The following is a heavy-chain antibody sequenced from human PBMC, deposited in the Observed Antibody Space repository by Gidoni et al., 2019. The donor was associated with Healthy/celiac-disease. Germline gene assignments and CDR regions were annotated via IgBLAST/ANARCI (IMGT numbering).Heavy chain of an antibody. CDR3: AKDSFTRIAVAGRGYYFDY. V-gene: IGHV3-9*01. Sequence: EVQLVESGGGLVQPGRSLRLSCAASGFTFDDYAMHWVRQAPGKGLEWVSGISWNSGSIGYADSVKGRFTISRDNAKNSLYLQMNSLRAEDTALYYCAKDSFTRIAVAGRGYYFDYWGQGTLVTVSS. J-gene: IGHJ4*02. D-gene: IGHD6-19*01. CDR2: ISWNSGSI. CDR1: GFTFDDYA.